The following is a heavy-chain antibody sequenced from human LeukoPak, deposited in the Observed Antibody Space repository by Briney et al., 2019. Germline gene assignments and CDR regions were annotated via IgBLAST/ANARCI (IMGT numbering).Heavy chain of an antibody. Sequence: GGSLRLSCAASGFTFSSYWMSWVRQAPGKGLEWVANIKQDGSEKYYVDSVKGRFTISRDNAKNSLYLQMNSLRAEDTAVYYCAREDTYYYGSGSYSIDYWGQRTLVTVSS. CDR1: GFTFSSYW. CDR3: AREDTYYYGSGSYSIDY. D-gene: IGHD3-10*01. CDR2: IKQDGSEK. J-gene: IGHJ4*02. V-gene: IGHV3-7*01.